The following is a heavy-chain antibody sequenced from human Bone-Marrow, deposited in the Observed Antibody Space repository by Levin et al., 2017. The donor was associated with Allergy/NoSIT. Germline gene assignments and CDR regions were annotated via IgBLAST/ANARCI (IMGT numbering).Heavy chain of an antibody. V-gene: IGHV4-59*12. CDR1: RGSINTYY. CDR3: ARIWFGELYGLDI. J-gene: IGHJ6*02. CDR2: LSYSGGT. D-gene: IGHD3-10*01. Sequence: SETLSLTCTLSRGSINTYYLSWIRQPPGKGLEWIGFLSYSGGTDYNPSLKSRVAISVDPSKNQFSLRLRSVTAADTAVYYCARIWFGELYGLDIWGQGTTVIVSS.